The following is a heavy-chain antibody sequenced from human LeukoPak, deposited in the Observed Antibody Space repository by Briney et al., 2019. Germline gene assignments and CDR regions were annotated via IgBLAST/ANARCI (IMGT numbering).Heavy chain of an antibody. CDR1: GGTFSSYA. D-gene: IGHD5-18*01. CDR3: ARDSRYSYGLNYYFDY. J-gene: IGHJ4*02. CDR2: IIPIFGTA. V-gene: IGHV1-69*05. Sequence: GASVKVSCKASGGTFSSYAISWVRQAPGQGLEWMGRIIPIFGTANYAQEFQGRVTITTDESTSTAYMELSSLRSEDTAVYYCARDSRYSYGLNYYFDYWGQGTLVTVSS.